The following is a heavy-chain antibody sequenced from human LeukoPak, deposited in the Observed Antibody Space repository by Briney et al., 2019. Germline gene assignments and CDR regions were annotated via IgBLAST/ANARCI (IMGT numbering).Heavy chain of an antibody. CDR3: ARAYQWLVPFYYMDV. Sequence: ASVKVSCKASGDTFTSYGISWVRQAPGQGLEWRGWISADNGITNYAQKLQGRVTMTTATSTSKAYMELRSLRSDDTAVYYCARAYQWLVPFYYMDVWGKGTTVTISS. J-gene: IGHJ6*03. CDR2: ISADNGIT. CDR1: GDTFTSYG. D-gene: IGHD6-19*01. V-gene: IGHV1-18*01.